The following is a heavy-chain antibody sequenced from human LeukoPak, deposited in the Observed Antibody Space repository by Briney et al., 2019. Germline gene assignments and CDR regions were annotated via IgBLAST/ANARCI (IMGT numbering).Heavy chain of an antibody. CDR1: GYTFTSYG. Sequence: GASAKVSCKASGYTFTSYGISWVRQAPGQGLEWMGWISAYNGNTNYAQKLQGRVTMTTDTSTSTAYMELRSLRSDDTAVYYCARDRRLEVVVVAATLVSWFDPWGQGTLVTVSS. CDR2: ISAYNGNT. D-gene: IGHD2-15*01. CDR3: ARDRRLEVVVVAATLVSWFDP. V-gene: IGHV1-18*01. J-gene: IGHJ5*02.